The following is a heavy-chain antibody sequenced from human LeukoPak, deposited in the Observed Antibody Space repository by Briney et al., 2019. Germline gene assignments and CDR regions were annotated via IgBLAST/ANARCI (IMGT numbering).Heavy chain of an antibody. CDR2: INHSGST. V-gene: IGHV4-34*01. Sequence: SETLSLTCAVYGASFSGYYWSWIRQPPGKELEWIGEINHSGSTNYNPSLKSRVTISVDTSKNQFSLKLSSVTAADTAVYYCAGPRGYSYGYHRANDYWGQGTLVTVSS. D-gene: IGHD5-18*01. CDR1: GASFSGYY. J-gene: IGHJ4*02. CDR3: AGPRGYSYGYHRANDY.